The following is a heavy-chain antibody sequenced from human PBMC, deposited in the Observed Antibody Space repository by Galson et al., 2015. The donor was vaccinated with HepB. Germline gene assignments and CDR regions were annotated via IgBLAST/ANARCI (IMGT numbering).Heavy chain of an antibody. V-gene: IGHV3-30-3*01. Sequence: SLRLSCAASGFTFSSYAIHWVRQAPGKGLEWVAVISYDGSNKYYADSVKGRFTISRDNSKNTLYLQMNSLRAEDTAVYYCARDSRVLLWFGESLDYWGQGTLVTVSS. CDR1: GFTFSSYA. J-gene: IGHJ4*02. CDR3: ARDSRVLLWFGESLDY. CDR2: ISYDGSNK. D-gene: IGHD3-10*01.